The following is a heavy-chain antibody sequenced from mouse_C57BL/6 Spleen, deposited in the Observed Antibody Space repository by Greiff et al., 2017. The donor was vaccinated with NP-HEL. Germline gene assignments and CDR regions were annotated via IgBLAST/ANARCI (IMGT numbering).Heavy chain of an antibody. V-gene: IGHV1-39*01. CDR1: GYSFTDYN. CDR2: INPNYGTT. J-gene: IGHJ4*01. D-gene: IGHD1-1*01. Sequence: EVQLQESGPELVKPGASVKISCKASGYSFTDYNMNWVKQSNGKSLEWIGVINPNYGTTSYNQKFKGKATLTVDQSSSTAYMQLNSLTSEDSAVYYCARSIITTVVARNAMDYWGQGTSVTVSS. CDR3: ARSIITTVVARNAMDY.